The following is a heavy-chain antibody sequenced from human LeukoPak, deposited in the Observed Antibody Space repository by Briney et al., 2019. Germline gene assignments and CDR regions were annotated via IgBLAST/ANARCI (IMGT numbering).Heavy chain of an antibody. CDR2: IYSGGST. V-gene: IGHV3-53*01. J-gene: IGHJ3*02. CDR1: GFTVSSNY. Sequence: GGSLRLSCAASGFTVSSNYMSWVRQAPGKGLEWVSVIYSGGSTYYADSVKGRFTISRDNSKNTLYLQMNSLRAEDAAVYYCARYDILRYFGRNAFDIWGQGTMVTVSS. CDR3: ARYDILRYFGRNAFDI. D-gene: IGHD3-9*01.